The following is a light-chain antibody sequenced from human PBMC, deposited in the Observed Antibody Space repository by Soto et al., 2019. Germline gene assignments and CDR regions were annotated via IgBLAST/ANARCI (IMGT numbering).Light chain of an antibody. Sequence: QSVLTQPPSVSAAPGQKVTISCSGSSSNIGSHYVSWFQQFPGTAPKLLMYDNNKRPSGIPDRFSASKSGTSATLGITGLQTGDEADYYCGAWDGSLAARVFGGGTKLTVL. CDR3: GAWDGSLAARV. CDR1: SSNIGSHY. J-gene: IGLJ3*02. CDR2: DNN. V-gene: IGLV1-51*01.